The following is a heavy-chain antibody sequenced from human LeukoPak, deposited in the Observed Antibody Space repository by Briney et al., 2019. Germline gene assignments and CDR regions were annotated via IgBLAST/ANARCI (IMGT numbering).Heavy chain of an antibody. V-gene: IGHV4-59*01. Sequence: KTSETLSLTCTVSGGSISGYYWSWIRQPPGKGLEWIGYIYYSGSTNYNPSLESRVTVSVDTSKNQFSLKLSSVTAADTALYYCARDRGAVAGFDYWGQGTLVTVSS. D-gene: IGHD6-19*01. J-gene: IGHJ4*02. CDR2: IYYSGST. CDR1: GGSISGYY. CDR3: ARDRGAVAGFDY.